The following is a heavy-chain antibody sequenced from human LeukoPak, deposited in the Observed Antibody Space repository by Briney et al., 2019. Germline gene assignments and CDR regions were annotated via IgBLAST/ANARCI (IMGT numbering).Heavy chain of an antibody. CDR2: ISSSSSYI. Sequence: GGSLRLSCAASGFTFSSYGMHWVRQAPGKGLEWVSSISSSSSYIYYADSVKGRFTISRDNAKNSLYLQMNSLRAEDTAVYYSARDPSIAAAGHLDYWGQGTLVTVSS. J-gene: IGHJ4*02. V-gene: IGHV3-21*01. CDR1: GFTFSSYG. D-gene: IGHD6-13*01. CDR3: ARDPSIAAAGHLDY.